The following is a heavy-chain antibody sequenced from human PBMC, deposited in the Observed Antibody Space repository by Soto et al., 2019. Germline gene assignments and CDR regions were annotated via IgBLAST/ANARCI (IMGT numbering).Heavy chain of an antibody. Sequence: PSETLSLTCTVSGASISTNHHNWAWVRQPPGKGLEWMGNIHYRGDTYFNPSLGSLLSMSVDTSKNQFSLKLTSVTAADTAVYYCARLPTGYPNWFDPWGQGTLVTVS. D-gene: IGHD3-9*01. V-gene: IGHV4-39*01. CDR3: ARLPTGYPNWFDP. J-gene: IGHJ5*02. CDR1: GASISTNHHN. CDR2: IHYRGDT.